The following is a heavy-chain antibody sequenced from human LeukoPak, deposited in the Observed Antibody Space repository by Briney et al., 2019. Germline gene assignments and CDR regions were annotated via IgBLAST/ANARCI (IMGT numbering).Heavy chain of an antibody. J-gene: IGHJ4*02. Sequence: GGSLRLSCAASGFTGSNNYVSWVRQAPGMGLEWVSAIHSSGATCYADSVKGRFTISRDTSKNTLYPQISSLRVEDTAVYYCARSLPYGTTWYGRSDFWGQGTLVTVSS. D-gene: IGHD6-13*01. V-gene: IGHV3-53*01. CDR2: IHSSGAT. CDR1: GFTGSNNY. CDR3: ARSLPYGTTWYGRSDF.